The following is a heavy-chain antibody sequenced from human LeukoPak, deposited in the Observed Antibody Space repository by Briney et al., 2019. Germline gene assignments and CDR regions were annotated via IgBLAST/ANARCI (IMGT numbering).Heavy chain of an antibody. CDR3: AKDLSGVIGGFDY. J-gene: IGHJ4*02. D-gene: IGHD3-10*01. V-gene: IGHV3-33*06. CDR1: GFTFSSYD. Sequence: GGSLRLSCAASGFTFSSYDLHWVRQAPGKGLDWVAVIWYDGSNKYYADSVKGRFTISRDNSKNTLYLQMNSLRAEDTAVYYCAKDLSGVIGGFDYWGQGTLVTVSS. CDR2: IWYDGSNK.